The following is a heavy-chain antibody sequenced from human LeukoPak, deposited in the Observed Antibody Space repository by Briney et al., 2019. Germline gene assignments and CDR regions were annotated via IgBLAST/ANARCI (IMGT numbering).Heavy chain of an antibody. Sequence: GGSLRLSCAASGFTFSSYMMNWVRQAPGKGLEWVSYISSSGSTIYYADSVKGRFTISRDNAKNSLYLQMNSLRAEDTAVYYCAELGITMIGGVWGKGTTVTISS. CDR3: AELGITMIGGV. CDR2: ISSSGSTI. CDR1: GFTFSSYM. V-gene: IGHV3-48*04. D-gene: IGHD3-10*02. J-gene: IGHJ6*04.